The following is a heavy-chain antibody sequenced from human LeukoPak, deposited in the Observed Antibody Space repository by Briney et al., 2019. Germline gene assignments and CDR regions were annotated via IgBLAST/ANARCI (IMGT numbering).Heavy chain of an antibody. V-gene: IGHV3-23*01. D-gene: IGHD3-10*02. CDR1: GFVFSAFR. Sequence: GGSLRLSCAGAGFVFSAFRMIWIRQTPGKGLEWIAYISRDGTITHYGDSVRGRFTISRDNSKNTLYLQMNSLRAEDTAVYYCAKYLFGSYWGQGTLVTVSS. CDR2: ISRDGTIT. J-gene: IGHJ4*02. CDR3: AKYLFGSY.